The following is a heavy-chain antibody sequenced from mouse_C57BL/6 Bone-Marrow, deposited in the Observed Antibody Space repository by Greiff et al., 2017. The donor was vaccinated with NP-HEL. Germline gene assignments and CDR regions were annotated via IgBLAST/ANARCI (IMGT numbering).Heavy chain of an antibody. CDR2: ISSGGDYI. J-gene: IGHJ4*01. Sequence: EVKVVESGEGLVKPGGSLKLSCAASGFTFSSYAMSWVRQTPEKRLEWVAYISSGGDYIYYADTVKGRFTISRDNARNTLYLQMSSLKSEDTAMYSCTKDYGKEGMAYWGQGTSVTVSS. D-gene: IGHD2-1*01. CDR1: GFTFSSYA. V-gene: IGHV5-9-1*02. CDR3: TKDYGKEGMAY.